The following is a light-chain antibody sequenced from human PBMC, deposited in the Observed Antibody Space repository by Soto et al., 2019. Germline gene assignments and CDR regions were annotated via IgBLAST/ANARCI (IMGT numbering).Light chain of an antibody. J-gene: IGKJ4*01. CDR2: DAS. Sequence: EIGVAQTPGALSLSPGERATLSCISSQTVRNNYLAWYQQKPGQAPRLLIYDASSRATGIPDRFSGGGSGTDFTLTISRLEAEDFAVYYCQQFSCYPLTFGGGSKV. CDR3: QQFSCYPLT. CDR1: QTVRNNY. V-gene: IGKV3-20*01.